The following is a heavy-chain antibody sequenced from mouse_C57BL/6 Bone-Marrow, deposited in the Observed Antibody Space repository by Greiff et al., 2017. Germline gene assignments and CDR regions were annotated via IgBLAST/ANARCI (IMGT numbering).Heavy chain of an antibody. CDR2: INPSSGYT. D-gene: IGHD2-4*01. CDR1: GYTFTSYT. CDR3: AKPNDDDYDMDY. J-gene: IGHJ4*01. V-gene: IGHV1-4*01. Sequence: VQLVESGAELARPGASVKMSCKASGYTFTSYTMHWVKQRPGQGLEWIGYINPSSGYTKYNQKFKDKATLTVDKSSSTTYMQLSSLTSEDSAVYYYAKPNDDDYDMDYWGQGTSVTVSS.